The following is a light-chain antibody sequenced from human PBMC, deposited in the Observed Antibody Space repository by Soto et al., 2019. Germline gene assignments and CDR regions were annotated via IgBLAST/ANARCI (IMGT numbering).Light chain of an antibody. CDR1: QGISNY. Sequence: DIQMTQYKSSLSASLGDRVTITCRASQGISNYLAWYQQKPGKVPKLLIYAASTLQSGVPSRFSGSGSGTDFTLTIRSLQPEDVATYYCQKYNSAPPTFGQGTKVDI. CDR2: AAS. V-gene: IGKV1-27*01. CDR3: QKYNSAPPT. J-gene: IGKJ1*01.